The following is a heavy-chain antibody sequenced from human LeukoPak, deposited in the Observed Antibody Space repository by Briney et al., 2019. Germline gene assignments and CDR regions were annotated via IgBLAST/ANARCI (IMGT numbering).Heavy chain of an antibody. CDR3: ARGSSLQWELLTN. CDR1: GYTFTSYD. V-gene: IGHV1-8*01. Sequence: ASVKVSCKASGYTFTSYDINWVRQATGQGLEWMGWMNPNSGNTGYAQKFQGRVTMTRNTSISTAYMELSSLRSENTAVYYCARGSSLQWELLTNWGQGTLVTVSS. J-gene: IGHJ4*02. D-gene: IGHD1-26*01. CDR2: MNPNSGNT.